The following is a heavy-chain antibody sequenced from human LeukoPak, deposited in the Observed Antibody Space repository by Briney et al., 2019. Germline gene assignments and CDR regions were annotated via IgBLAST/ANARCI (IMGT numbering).Heavy chain of an antibody. CDR2: IYTSGST. Sequence: SETLSLTCTVSGGSISSYYWSWIRQPAGKGLEWIGRIYTSGSTNYNPSLKSRVTISVDTSKNQFSLKLSSVTAADTAVYYCARGVIDVVVPAAITWFDPWGQGTLVTVSS. CDR1: GGSISSYY. J-gene: IGHJ5*02. V-gene: IGHV4-4*07. D-gene: IGHD2-2*01. CDR3: ARGVIDVVVPAAITWFDP.